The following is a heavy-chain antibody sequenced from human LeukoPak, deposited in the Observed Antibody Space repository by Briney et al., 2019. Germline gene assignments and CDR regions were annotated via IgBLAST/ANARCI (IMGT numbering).Heavy chain of an antibody. D-gene: IGHD3-22*01. CDR1: GFTFDDYA. CDR3: AKGPTNYYDSSGYFAY. J-gene: IGHJ4*02. V-gene: IGHV3-9*01. CDR2: ISWNSGSI. Sequence: PGRSLRLSCAASGFTFDDYAMHWVRQAPGKGPEWVSGISWNSGSIGYADSVKGRFTISRDNAKNSLYLQMNSLRAEDTALYYCAKGPTNYYDSSGYFAYWGQGTLVTVSS.